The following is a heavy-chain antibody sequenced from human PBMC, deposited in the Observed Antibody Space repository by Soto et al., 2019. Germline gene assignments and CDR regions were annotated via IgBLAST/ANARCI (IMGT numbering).Heavy chain of an antibody. Sequence: GGSLRLSCAASGFTFSSYAMSWVRQAPGKGLEWVSYISSSSSTIYYTDSVKGRFTISRDNAKNSLYLQMNSLRDKDTAVYYCARDASKYPYCSSTSCYLVDPWGQGTLVTVSS. D-gene: IGHD2-2*01. CDR2: ISSSSSTI. J-gene: IGHJ5*02. CDR3: ARDASKYPYCSSTSCYLVDP. CDR1: GFTFSSYA. V-gene: IGHV3-48*02.